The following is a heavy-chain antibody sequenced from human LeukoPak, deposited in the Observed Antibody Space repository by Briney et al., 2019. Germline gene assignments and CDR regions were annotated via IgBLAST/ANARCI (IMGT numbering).Heavy chain of an antibody. CDR2: IYYSGST. D-gene: IGHD5-12*01. J-gene: IGHJ6*02. Sequence: PSETLSLTCTVSGGSISSYYWSWIRQPPGKGLEWIGYIYYSGSTYYNPSLKSRVTISVDTSKNQFSLKLSSVTAADTAVYYCARESRKWLRLKLYGMDVWGQGTTVTVSS. CDR1: GGSISSYY. CDR3: ARESRKWLRLKLYGMDV. V-gene: IGHV4-30-4*08.